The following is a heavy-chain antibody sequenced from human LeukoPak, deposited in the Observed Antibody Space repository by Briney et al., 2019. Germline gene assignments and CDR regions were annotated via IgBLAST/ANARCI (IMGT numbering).Heavy chain of an antibody. V-gene: IGHV4-39*01. CDR1: GGSISGSSYY. J-gene: IGHJ3*02. CDR2: IYYSGST. Sequence: PSETLSLTCTVSGGSISGSSYYWGWIRQPPGKGLEWIGSIYYSGSTYYNPSLKSRVTISVDTSKNQFSLKLSSVTAADTAVYYCARQSYCSSTSCYKGYDFWRAFDIWGQGTMVTVSS. CDR3: ARQSYCSSTSCYKGYDFWRAFDI. D-gene: IGHD2-2*02.